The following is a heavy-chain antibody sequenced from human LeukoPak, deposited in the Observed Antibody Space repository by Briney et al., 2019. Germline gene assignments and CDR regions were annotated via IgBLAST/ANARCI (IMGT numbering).Heavy chain of an antibody. CDR3: GAAAENYFDY. Sequence: PSETLSLTCAVYGGSFSGYYWSWIRQPPGKGLEWIGEINHSGSTNYNPSLKSRVTISVDTSKNQFSLKLSSVTAADTAVYYCGAAAENYFDYWGQGTLVTVSS. CDR2: INHSGST. J-gene: IGHJ4*02. CDR1: GGSFSGYY. D-gene: IGHD6-13*01. V-gene: IGHV4-34*01.